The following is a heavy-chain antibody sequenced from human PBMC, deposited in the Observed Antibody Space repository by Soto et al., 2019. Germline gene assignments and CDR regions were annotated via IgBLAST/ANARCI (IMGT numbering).Heavy chain of an antibody. Sequence: QITLNESGPTVVRPTETLTLTCRFSGFSLTTSGVGVCWIRQSPGKAPEWLALIYWDDDKRYSASLKSRLTLTKDTSKNQAVLTVSDLYPTDTATYYCAHRVLRTVFGLVTTTAIYFDFWGQGTPVAVSS. CDR2: IYWDDDK. D-gene: IGHD3-3*01. CDR1: GFSLTTSGVG. CDR3: AHRVLRTVFGLVTTTAIYFDF. V-gene: IGHV2-5*02. J-gene: IGHJ4*02.